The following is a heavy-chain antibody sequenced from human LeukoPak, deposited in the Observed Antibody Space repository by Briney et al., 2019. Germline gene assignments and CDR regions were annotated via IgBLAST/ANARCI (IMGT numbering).Heavy chain of an antibody. CDR3: ARDPDYYDDSGYT. CDR2: MYYNGGT. D-gene: IGHD3-22*01. V-gene: IGHV4-39*07. CDR1: GGSVSSNRFY. J-gene: IGHJ5*02. Sequence: PSETLSLTCTVSGGSVSSNRFYWGWVRQPPGEGLDWIGSMYYNGGTYYNPSLKSRVTISADTYKNQVSLKLSSVTAADTAVYYCARDPDYYDDSGYTWGQGTLVTVSS.